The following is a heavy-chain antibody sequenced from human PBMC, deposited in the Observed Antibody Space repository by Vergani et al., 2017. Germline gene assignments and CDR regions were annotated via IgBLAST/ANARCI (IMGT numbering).Heavy chain of an antibody. V-gene: IGHV1-2*06. CDR2: INPNSGGT. D-gene: IGHD2-2*01. CDR1: GYTFNDYF. CDR3: ARVGTSSNRDYFDY. Sequence: QVQLVQSGAEVKKPGASVKVSCKASGYTFNDYFMHWVRQAPGQGLEWMGRINPNSGGTNYAQKFQGRVTMTRDTSISTAYMELSNLRSDDTAVYYCARVGTSSNRDYFDYWGQGTLVTVSS. J-gene: IGHJ4*02.